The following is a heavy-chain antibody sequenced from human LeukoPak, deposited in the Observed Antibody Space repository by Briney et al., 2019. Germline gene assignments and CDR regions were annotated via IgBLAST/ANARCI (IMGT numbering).Heavy chain of an antibody. D-gene: IGHD3-22*01. Sequence: PGGSLRLSCAASGFTFSSYGMHWVHQAPGKGLEWVAFIRYDGSNKYYADSVKGRFTISRDNSKNTLYLQMNSLRAEDTAVYYCAKDSSYYDSATFDYWGQGTLVTVSS. V-gene: IGHV3-30*02. J-gene: IGHJ4*02. CDR2: IRYDGSNK. CDR3: AKDSSYYDSATFDY. CDR1: GFTFSSYG.